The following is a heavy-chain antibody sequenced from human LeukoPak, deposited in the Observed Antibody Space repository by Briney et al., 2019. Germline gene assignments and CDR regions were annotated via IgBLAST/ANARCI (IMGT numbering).Heavy chain of an antibody. Sequence: SETLSLACTVSGGSISSYYWSWIRQPPGKGLEWIGYIYYSGSTNYNPSLKSRVTISVDTSKNQFSLKLSSVTAADTAVYYCARDKYYDSSGYYYDRGNWFDPWGQGTLVTVSS. V-gene: IGHV4-59*01. CDR1: GGSISSYY. J-gene: IGHJ5*02. CDR2: IYYSGST. D-gene: IGHD3-22*01. CDR3: ARDKYYDSSGYYYDRGNWFDP.